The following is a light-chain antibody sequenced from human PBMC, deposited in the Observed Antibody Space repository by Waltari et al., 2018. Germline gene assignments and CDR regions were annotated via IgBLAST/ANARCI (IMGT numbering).Light chain of an antibody. J-gene: IGKJ2*01. CDR2: AAS. CDR3: LQDYDYPYT. V-gene: IGKV1-6*01. Sequence: TCRASQGIRNDLGWYQQKPVTAPKLLIYAASNLQRGVPSRFSGSGSGTDFTLTISSLQPEDFATYYCLQDYDYPYTFGQGTKLEI. CDR1: QGIRND.